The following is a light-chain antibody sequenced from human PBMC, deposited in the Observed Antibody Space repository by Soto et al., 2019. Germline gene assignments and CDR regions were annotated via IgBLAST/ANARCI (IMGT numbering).Light chain of an antibody. Sequence: QSVLTQPPSASASLGASVTLTCTLSSGYSNYKVDWYQQGPGKGPRFVMRVGTGGIVGSKGDGIPDRFSVLGSGLNRYLTIKNIQEEDESDYHCGADHGSGSNFVVFGGGTKLTVL. CDR1: SGYSNYK. V-gene: IGLV9-49*01. CDR3: GADHGSGSNFVV. J-gene: IGLJ2*01. CDR2: VGTGGIVG.